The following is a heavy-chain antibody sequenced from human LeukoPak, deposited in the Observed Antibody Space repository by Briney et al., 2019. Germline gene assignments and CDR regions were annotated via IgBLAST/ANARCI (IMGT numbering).Heavy chain of an antibody. V-gene: IGHV4-39*02. CDR2: IYYSGRT. CDR3: AREDYGDYSYYYYYGMDV. J-gene: IGHJ6*02. Sequence: KPSQSLSLTCTVYGASISSSRYCWGRLRQPPGKGLEWFGRIYYSGRTSYNPSLKSRVTISVDTSKNQFSLKLSSVTAADTAVYYCAREDYGDYSYYYYYGMDVWGQGTTVTVSS. CDR1: GASISSSRYC. D-gene: IGHD4-17*01.